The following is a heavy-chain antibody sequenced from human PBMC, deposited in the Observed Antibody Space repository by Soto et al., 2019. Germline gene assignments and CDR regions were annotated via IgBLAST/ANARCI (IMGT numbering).Heavy chain of an antibody. J-gene: IGHJ6*02. CDR3: TRWILQTYYYGMDV. CDR1: GFTFGDYA. CDR2: IRSKAYGGTT. V-gene: IGHV3-49*03. Sequence: PGGSLRLSCTASGFTFGDYAMSWFRQAPGKGLEWVGFIRSKAYGGTTEYAASVKGRFTISRDDSKSIAYLQMNSLKTEDTAVYYGTRWILQTYYYGMDVWGQGTTVTVSS. D-gene: IGHD5-12*01.